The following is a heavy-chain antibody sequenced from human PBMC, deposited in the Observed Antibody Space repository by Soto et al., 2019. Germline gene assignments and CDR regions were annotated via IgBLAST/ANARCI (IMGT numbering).Heavy chain of an antibody. CDR3: AGHKTQGGGYRTNLDL. D-gene: IGHD1-1*01. Sequence: EVQLVQSGGGLVKPGGSLRLSCAASGFTFSIYSMNWVRQAPGRGLEWVSSISSGSSYINYAESLKGRFTISRDNAENSLYLKMESLIAEDTAVYYCAGHKTQGGGYRTNLDLWGQGTTVTVSS. CDR1: GFTFSIYS. CDR2: ISSGSSYI. J-gene: IGHJ6*02. V-gene: IGHV3-21*01.